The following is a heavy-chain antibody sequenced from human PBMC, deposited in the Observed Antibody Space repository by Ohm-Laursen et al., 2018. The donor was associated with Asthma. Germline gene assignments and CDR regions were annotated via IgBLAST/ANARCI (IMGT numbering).Heavy chain of an antibody. J-gene: IGHJ5*02. CDR3: ARTPVAGTDWFDP. CDR2: TYYSGST. V-gene: IGHV4-39*01. Sequence: LRLSCSASGFTFSSFNMSWIRQSPEKGLEWIGSTYYSGSTYYNPSLKSRVTISVGTSKNQFSLKVKSVTAADTAVYYCARTPVAGTDWFDPWGQGTLVTVSS. D-gene: IGHD6-19*01. CDR1: GFTFSSFN.